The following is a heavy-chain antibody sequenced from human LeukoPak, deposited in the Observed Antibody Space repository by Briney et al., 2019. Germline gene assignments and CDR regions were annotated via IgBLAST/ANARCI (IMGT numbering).Heavy chain of an antibody. Sequence: ASVKVSCKVSGDSLTGLNIQWVRQAPGKGLECLGGFDPEQAKTIYAQNFQGRVTMTEDASTDTAYMELSSLKPEDTAVYYCATRGGDFWSGFENWGQGTLVTVSS. CDR1: GDSLTGLN. J-gene: IGHJ4*02. CDR2: FDPEQAKT. D-gene: IGHD3-3*01. V-gene: IGHV1-24*01. CDR3: ATRGGDFWSGFEN.